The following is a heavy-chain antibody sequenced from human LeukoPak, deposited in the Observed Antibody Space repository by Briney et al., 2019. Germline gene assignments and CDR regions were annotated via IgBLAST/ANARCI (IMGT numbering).Heavy chain of an antibody. V-gene: IGHV4-39*01. CDR3: AKHRMWLVGLES. D-gene: IGHD6-19*01. J-gene: IGHJ1*01. CDR1: GVSISSDNY. Sequence: PETLSLTCIVSGVSISSDNYWGWIRQSPGKGLELIGSVHFSGATHYNPSLKSRVAITLDTSKNQFSLKLNSVTAADTAIYYCAKHRMWLVGLESWGQGTLVTVSS. CDR2: VHFSGAT.